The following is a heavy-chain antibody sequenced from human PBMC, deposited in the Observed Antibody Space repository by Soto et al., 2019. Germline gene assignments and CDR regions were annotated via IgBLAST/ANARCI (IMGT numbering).Heavy chain of an antibody. Sequence: EVQLEESGGGFVQAGGSLRLSCAASGFTFSSYWMHWVRQAPGKGLLWVSRLISDASTINYADSVKGRFTIYRDNARNILYPQMNRLRTQDRAVFYVPRGGGTQLWSLLYTWGQGTMVTVSS. D-gene: IGHD1-1*01. V-gene: IGHV3-74*01. CDR2: LISDASTI. CDR1: GFTFSSYW. CDR3: PRGGGTQLWSLLYT. J-gene: IGHJ3*02.